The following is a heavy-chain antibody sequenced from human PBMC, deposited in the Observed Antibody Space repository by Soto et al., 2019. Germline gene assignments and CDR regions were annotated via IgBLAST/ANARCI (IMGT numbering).Heavy chain of an antibody. CDR1: GFTFISYW. CDR3: ARALKPNCSSTSCYLWGGWRVDYYGMDV. Sequence: GGSLRLSCAASGFTFISYWMSWVRQAPGKGLEWVANIKQDGSEKYYVDSVKGRFTISRDNAKNSLYLQMNSLRAEDTAVYYCARALKPNCSSTSCYLWGGWRVDYYGMDVWGQGTTVTVSS. CDR2: IKQDGSEK. V-gene: IGHV3-7*03. D-gene: IGHD2-2*01. J-gene: IGHJ6*02.